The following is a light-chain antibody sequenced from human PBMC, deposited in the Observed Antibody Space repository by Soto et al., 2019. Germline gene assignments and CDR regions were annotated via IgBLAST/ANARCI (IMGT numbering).Light chain of an antibody. CDR2: WAS. V-gene: IGKV4-1*01. CDR1: QSVLYSSNNKNY. CDR3: QQYYSTLFT. Sequence: DIVMTQSPDSLAVSLGERATINCKSSQSVLYSSNNKNYLAWYQQKPGQPPKLLIYWASTRESGVPDRFSGSGSGTEFTLTISSLQAVDVAVYYCQQYYSTLFTFGPGTKVDIK. J-gene: IGKJ3*01.